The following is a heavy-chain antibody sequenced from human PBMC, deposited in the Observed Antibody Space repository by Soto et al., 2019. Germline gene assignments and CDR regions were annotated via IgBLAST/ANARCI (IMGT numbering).Heavy chain of an antibody. CDR3: TKDRQPLAFGYGLDV. CDR1: GFTFNIFA. J-gene: IGHJ6*02. D-gene: IGHD2-21*01. V-gene: IGHV3-30*18. Sequence: QVHLVESGGGVVQPGRSLRLSCAASGFTFNIFAMHWVRQAPGKGLEWVATTSYDGTYTFYAGSVEGRFTISRDESNDTLFLLLSGLRPEDTAVYYCTKDRQPLAFGYGLDVWGQGTTVTVSS. CDR2: TSYDGTYT.